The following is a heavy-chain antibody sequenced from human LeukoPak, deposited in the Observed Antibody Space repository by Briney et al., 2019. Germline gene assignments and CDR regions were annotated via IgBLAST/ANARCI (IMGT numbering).Heavy chain of an antibody. CDR2: IIPIFGTA. V-gene: IGHV1-69*01. Sequence: GSSVKVSCKASGGTFSSYAISWVRQAPGQGLEWMGGIIPIFGTANYAQKFQGRVTITADESTSTAYMELSSLRSEDTAVYYCARDRDSGYDFDYYMDVWGKGTTVTVSS. D-gene: IGHD5-12*01. CDR1: GGTFSSYA. CDR3: ARDRDSGYDFDYYMDV. J-gene: IGHJ6*03.